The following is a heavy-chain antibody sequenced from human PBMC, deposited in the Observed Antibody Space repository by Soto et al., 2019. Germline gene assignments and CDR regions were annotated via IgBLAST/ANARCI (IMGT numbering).Heavy chain of an antibody. V-gene: IGHV4-59*01. D-gene: IGHD2-15*01. J-gene: IGHJ3*02. Sequence: SETLSLTCTVSGGSISSYYWSWIRQPPGKGLEWIGYIYYSGSTNYNPSLKSRVNISVDTSKNQFSLKLSSVTAADTAVYYCARDCSGGSCSDAFDIWGQGTMVTVSS. CDR3: ARDCSGGSCSDAFDI. CDR1: GGSISSYY. CDR2: IYYSGST.